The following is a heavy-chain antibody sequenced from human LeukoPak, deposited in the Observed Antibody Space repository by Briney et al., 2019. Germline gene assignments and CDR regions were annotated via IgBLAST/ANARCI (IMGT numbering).Heavy chain of an antibody. CDR2: IYYSGST. Sequence: SETLSLTCTVSGGSISSYYWSWIRQPPGKGLEWIGYIYYSGSTNYNPSLKSRVTISVDTSKNQFSLKLSSVTAADTAVYYCARHQVYENFDFWGQGTLVTVSS. CDR3: ARHQVYENFDF. CDR1: GGSISSYY. V-gene: IGHV4-59*08. D-gene: IGHD5/OR15-5a*01. J-gene: IGHJ4*02.